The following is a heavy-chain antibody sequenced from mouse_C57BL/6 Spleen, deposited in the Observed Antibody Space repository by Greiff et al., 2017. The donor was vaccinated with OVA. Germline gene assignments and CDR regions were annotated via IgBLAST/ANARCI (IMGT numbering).Heavy chain of an antibody. CDR3: ATPYDYEERGFAY. CDR2: IHPNSGST. J-gene: IGHJ3*01. V-gene: IGHV1-64*01. Sequence: QVQLQQPGAELVKPGASVKLSCKASGYTFTSYWMHWVKQRPGQGLEWIGMIHPNSGSTNYNEKFKSKATLTVDKSSSTAYMQLSSLTSEDSAVYYCATPYDYEERGFAYWGQGTLVTVSA. CDR1: GYTFTSYW. D-gene: IGHD2-4*01.